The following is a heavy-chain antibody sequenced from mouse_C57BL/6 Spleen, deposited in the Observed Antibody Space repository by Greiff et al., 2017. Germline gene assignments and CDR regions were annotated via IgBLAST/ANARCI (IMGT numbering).Heavy chain of an antibody. V-gene: IGHV1-61*01. CDR3: ATQTAQAYFDY. CDR1: GYTFTSYW. CDR2: IYPSDSET. J-gene: IGHJ2*01. D-gene: IGHD3-2*02. Sequence: QVQLQQPGAELVRPGSSVKLSCKASGYTFTSYWMDWVKQRPGQGLEWIGNIYPSDSETHYNQKFKDKATLTVDKSSSPAYMQLSSLTSEDSAVYYGATQTAQAYFDYWGQGTTLTVSS.